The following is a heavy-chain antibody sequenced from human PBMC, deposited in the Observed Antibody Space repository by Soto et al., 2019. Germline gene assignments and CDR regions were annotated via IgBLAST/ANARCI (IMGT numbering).Heavy chain of an antibody. CDR1: GYTFASYA. J-gene: IGHJ4*02. Sequence: QVQLVQSGGEVKRPGASVRVSCKASGYTFASYAIAWVRQAPGQGLEWMGWISPYNGNTYYAQSLQGRVTMTADTSTSTAYMDLKDLRSDDTAVYYCAGRADDYWGQGTLVTVSS. V-gene: IGHV1-18*01. CDR3: AGRADDY. CDR2: ISPYNGNT.